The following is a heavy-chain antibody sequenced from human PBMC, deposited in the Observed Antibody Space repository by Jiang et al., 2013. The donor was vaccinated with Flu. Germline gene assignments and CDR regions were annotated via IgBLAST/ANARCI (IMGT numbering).Heavy chain of an antibody. CDR3: ATDNYVYPRVLEY. D-gene: IGHD3-16*01. J-gene: IGHJ4*02. Sequence: GLVKPLETLSLTCTASGGSASSGSYYWTWIRQPPGKGLEWIGHIYYTGTTDYNPSLKSRVTISLDRSKNQISLKLTSVTAADTAVYYCATDNYVYPRVLEYWGQGALVTVSS. CDR2: IYYTGTT. V-gene: IGHV4-61*01. CDR1: GGSASSGSYY.